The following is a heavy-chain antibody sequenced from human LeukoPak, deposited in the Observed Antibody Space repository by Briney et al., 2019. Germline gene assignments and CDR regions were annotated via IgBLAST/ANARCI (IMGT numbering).Heavy chain of an antibody. CDR2: MSGSGGST. V-gene: IGHV3-23*01. CDR1: GYTFTSYA. J-gene: IGHJ6*02. Sequence: ASVKVSCKASGYTFTSYAMTWVRQAPGKGLEWVSTMSGSGGSTYYADSVKGRFTISRDNSKNTLYLQMNSLRVEDTAVYYCAKSVSMVRGVISYGMDVWGQGTTVTVSS. D-gene: IGHD3-10*01. CDR3: AKSVSMVRGVISYGMDV.